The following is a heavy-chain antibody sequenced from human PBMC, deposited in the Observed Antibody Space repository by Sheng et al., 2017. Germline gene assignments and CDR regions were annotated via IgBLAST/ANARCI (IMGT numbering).Heavy chain of an antibody. Sequence: EVQLVESGGGLVQPGGSLRLSCAASGFTFSSYWMYWVRQAPGKGLVWVSRINSDGSSTSYADSVKDRFTISRDNAKNTLYLQMNSLRAEDTAVYYCVRGLGYYYFDYWGQGTLVTVSS. CDR2: INSDGSST. J-gene: IGHJ4*02. V-gene: IGHV3-74*01. CDR1: GFTFSSYW. D-gene: IGHD6-13*01. CDR3: VRGLGYYYFDY.